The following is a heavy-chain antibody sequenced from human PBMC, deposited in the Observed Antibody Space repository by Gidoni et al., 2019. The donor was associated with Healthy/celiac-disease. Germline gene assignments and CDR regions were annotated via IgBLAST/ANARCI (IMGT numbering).Heavy chain of an antibody. CDR1: GFTFSSYA. J-gene: IGHJ3*02. CDR2: ISYDGSNK. D-gene: IGHD3-22*01. V-gene: IGHV3-30-3*01. CDR3: AREYYYDSSGPNPRIDAFDI. Sequence: QVQLVESGGGVVQPGRSLRLSCAASGFTFSSYAMHWVRQAPGKGLEWVAVISYDGSNKSYADSVKGRFTISRDNSKNTLYLQMNSLRAEDTAVYYCAREYYYDSSGPNPRIDAFDIWGQGTMVTVSS.